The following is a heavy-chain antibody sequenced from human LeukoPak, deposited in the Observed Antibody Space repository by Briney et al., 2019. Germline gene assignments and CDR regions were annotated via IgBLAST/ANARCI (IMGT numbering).Heavy chain of an antibody. D-gene: IGHD3-3*01. V-gene: IGHV4-59*01. Sequence: SETLSLTCTVSGGSISTYYWSWIRQPPGKGLEWIGYIYYSGSTNYNPSLKSRVTISLDTSKNQFSLKLSSVTAADTAVYYCARSENYEFWSGYYIGHWGQGTLVTVSS. J-gene: IGHJ4*02. CDR3: ARSENYEFWSGYYIGH. CDR1: GGSISTYY. CDR2: IYYSGST.